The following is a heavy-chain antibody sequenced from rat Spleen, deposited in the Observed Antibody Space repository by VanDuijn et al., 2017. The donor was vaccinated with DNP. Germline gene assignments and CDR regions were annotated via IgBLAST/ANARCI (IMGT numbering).Heavy chain of an antibody. CDR1: GFTFSNYA. V-gene: IGHV5S23*01. CDR3: ARWYNSGYYFDY. D-gene: IGHD4-3*01. J-gene: IGHJ2*01. Sequence: EVQLVESGGGFVQPGRSLKLSCAASGFTFSNYAMAWVRQAPTKGLEWVASIIDSGGTSYYRDSVKGRFTISRDNAESTLYLQMNSLRSEDMATYYCARWYNSGYYFDYWGQGVMVTVSS. CDR2: IIDSGGTS.